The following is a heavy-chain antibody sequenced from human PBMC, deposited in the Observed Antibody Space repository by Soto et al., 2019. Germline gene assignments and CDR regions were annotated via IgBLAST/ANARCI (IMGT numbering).Heavy chain of an antibody. CDR2: IYYSGST. CDR3: ARRWGTTFDY. D-gene: IGHD3-16*01. J-gene: IGHJ4*02. V-gene: IGHV4-30-4*01. Sequence: SETLSLTCTVSGGSISSGDYYWSWIRQPPGKGLEWIGYIYYSGSTYYNPSLKSRVTISVDTSKNQFSLKLSSVTAADTAVYYCARRWGTTFDYWGQGTLVTAPQ. CDR1: GGSISSGDYY.